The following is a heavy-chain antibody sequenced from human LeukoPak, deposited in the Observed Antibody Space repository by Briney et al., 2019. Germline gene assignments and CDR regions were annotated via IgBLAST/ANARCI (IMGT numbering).Heavy chain of an antibody. CDR1: GDSVSSNCAA. Sequence: SQTLSLTCAISGDSVSSNCAARNWIRQSASRGLEWLGRTFYRSKWYNDYAVSVKSRITINPDTSKNQFSLQLNSVTPEDTAVYYCAREGSTTVTTNPYYYYGMDVWGQGTTVTVSS. CDR3: AREGSTTVTTNPYYYYGMDV. CDR2: TFYRSKWYN. J-gene: IGHJ6*02. D-gene: IGHD4-17*01. V-gene: IGHV6-1*01.